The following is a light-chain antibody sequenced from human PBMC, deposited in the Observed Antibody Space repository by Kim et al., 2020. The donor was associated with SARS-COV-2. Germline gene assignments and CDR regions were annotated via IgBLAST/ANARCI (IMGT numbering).Light chain of an antibody. Sequence: SYELTQTPSVSVSPGQTASITCSGDKLGDKYACWYQQKPGQPPVLVIYQDSKRPSGIPERFSGSNSGNTATLTISGTQAMDEADYYCQAWDSSTVVFGGGTQLTVL. CDR2: QDS. V-gene: IGLV3-1*01. J-gene: IGLJ2*01. CDR3: QAWDSSTVV. CDR1: KLGDKY.